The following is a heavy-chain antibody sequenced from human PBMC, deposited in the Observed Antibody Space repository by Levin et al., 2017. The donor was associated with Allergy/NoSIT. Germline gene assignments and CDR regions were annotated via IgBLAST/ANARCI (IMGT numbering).Heavy chain of an antibody. Sequence: GGSLRLSCAASGFTVSTNYMSWVRQAPGKGLEWVSTICTDDTTHYADSVKGRVTISRDKSRNTLFLQMNSLRPEDTAVYYCARDFGSSGYYFDYWGQGTLVTVSS. CDR2: ICTDDTT. D-gene: IGHD3-22*01. V-gene: IGHV3-53*01. CDR1: GFTVSTNY. J-gene: IGHJ4*02. CDR3: ARDFGSSGYYFDY.